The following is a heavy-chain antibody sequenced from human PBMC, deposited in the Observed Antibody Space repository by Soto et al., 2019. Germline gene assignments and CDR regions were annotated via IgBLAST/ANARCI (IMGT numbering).Heavy chain of an antibody. Sequence: GASVKVSCKASGYTFTGYYMHWVRQAPGQGLEWMGWINPNSGGTNYAQKFQGWVTMTRDTSISTAYMELSRLRSDDTAVYYCARGDYGDYDVDWFDPWGQGTLVTVSS. V-gene: IGHV1-2*04. CDR3: ARGDYGDYDVDWFDP. D-gene: IGHD4-17*01. CDR2: INPNSGGT. J-gene: IGHJ5*02. CDR1: GYTFTGYY.